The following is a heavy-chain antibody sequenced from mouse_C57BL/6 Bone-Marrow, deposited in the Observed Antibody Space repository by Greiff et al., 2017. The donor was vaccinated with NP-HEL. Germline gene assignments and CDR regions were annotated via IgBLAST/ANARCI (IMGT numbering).Heavy chain of an antibody. D-gene: IGHD1-1*01. J-gene: IGHJ2*01. V-gene: IGHV1-55*01. CDR1: GYTFTSYW. CDR2: IYPGSGST. CDR3: ARSPITTVVAFDY. Sequence: QVQLKQPGAELVKPGASVKMSCKASGYTFTSYWITWVKQRPGQGLEWIGDIYPGSGSTNYNEKLKSKATLTVDTSSSTAYMQLSSLTSEDSAVYDGARSPITTVVAFDYWGKGTTLTVSS.